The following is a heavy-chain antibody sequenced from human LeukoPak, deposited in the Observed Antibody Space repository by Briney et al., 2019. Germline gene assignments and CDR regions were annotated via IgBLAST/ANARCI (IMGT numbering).Heavy chain of an antibody. J-gene: IGHJ3*02. V-gene: IGHV4-34*01. Sequence: SETLSLTCAVYGGSFSDYYWSWIRQPPGKGLEWIGEINHSGSTNYNPSLKSRVTISVDTSKNQFSLKLSSVTAADTAVYYCATVPYYYDSSGSPRGYDAFDIWGQGTMVTVSS. CDR2: INHSGST. D-gene: IGHD3-22*01. CDR3: ATVPYYYDSSGSPRGYDAFDI. CDR1: GGSFSDYY.